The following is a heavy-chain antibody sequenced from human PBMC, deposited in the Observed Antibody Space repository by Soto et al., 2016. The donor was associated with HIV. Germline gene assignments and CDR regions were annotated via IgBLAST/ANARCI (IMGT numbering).Heavy chain of an antibody. Sequence: EVQLLEFGGGFVQPGGSLRLSCAASGFTFSTYAMSWVRQAPGKGLEWVSAISGSGGSTYYADSVKGRFTISRDNSKNTLYLQMNSLRAEDTAVYYCAKGRVVQGEFDYWGQGTLVTVSS. CDR1: GFTFSTYA. V-gene: IGHV3-23*01. D-gene: IGHD3-10*01. CDR3: AKGRVVQGEFDY. CDR2: ISGSGGST. J-gene: IGHJ4*02.